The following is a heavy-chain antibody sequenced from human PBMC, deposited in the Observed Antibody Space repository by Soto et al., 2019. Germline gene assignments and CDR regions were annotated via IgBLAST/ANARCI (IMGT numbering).Heavy chain of an antibody. CDR3: ARGDGRGSTGFYYYYGMDV. CDR2: ISPYDGSK. D-gene: IGHD1-26*01. V-gene: IGHV1-46*01. Sequence: QVQLVQSGAEVKKPGASVKVSCKASGFTFTNYFFHWVRQAPRQGLEWMGIISPYDGSKNYQQSLQGRVTMTSDTSTSPVYMELRSLRSEDTAVYFCARGDGRGSTGFYYYYGMDVWGHGTMITVSS. J-gene: IGHJ6*02. CDR1: GFTFTNYF.